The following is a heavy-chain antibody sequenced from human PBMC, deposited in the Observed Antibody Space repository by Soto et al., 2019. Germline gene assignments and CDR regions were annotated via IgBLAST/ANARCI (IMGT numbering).Heavy chain of an antibody. V-gene: IGHV4-34*01. CDR1: GGSFSGYY. D-gene: IGHD5-12*01. CDR3: ARRGEYSGYDPHFDY. J-gene: IGHJ4*02. Sequence: SETLSLTCAVYGGSFSGYYWSWIRQPPGKGLEWIGEINHSGSTNYNPSLKSRVTISVDTSKNQFSLKLSSVTAADTAVYYCARRGEYSGYDPHFDYWGQGTLVTVSS. CDR2: INHSGST.